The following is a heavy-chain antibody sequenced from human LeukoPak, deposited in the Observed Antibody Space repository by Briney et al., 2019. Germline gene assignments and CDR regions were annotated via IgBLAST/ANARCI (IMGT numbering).Heavy chain of an antibody. CDR1: GGSISSYY. J-gene: IGHJ4*02. CDR3: ARDEDYGSGGFFY. CDR2: IYYSGST. Sequence: SETLSLTCTVSGGSISSYYWSWIRQPPGKGLEWIGYIYYSGSTNYNPSLKSRVTISVDTSKNQFSLKLSSVTAADTAVYYCARDEDYGSGGFFYWGQGTLVTVSS. D-gene: IGHD3-10*01. V-gene: IGHV4-59*01.